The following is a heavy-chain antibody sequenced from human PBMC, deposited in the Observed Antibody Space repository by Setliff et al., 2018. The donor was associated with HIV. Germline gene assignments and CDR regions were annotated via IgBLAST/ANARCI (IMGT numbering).Heavy chain of an antibody. J-gene: IGHJ3*02. CDR2: INHSGST. CDR1: GGSIRSSSYY. CDR3: ARNPCSGGSCPDAFDI. D-gene: IGHD2-15*01. Sequence: SETLSLTCTVSGGSIRSSSYYWGWIRQPPGKGLEWIGEINHSGSTNYNPSLKSRVTISVDTSKNQFSLKLSSVTAADTAVYYCARNPCSGGSCPDAFDIWGQGTMVTVSS. V-gene: IGHV4-39*07.